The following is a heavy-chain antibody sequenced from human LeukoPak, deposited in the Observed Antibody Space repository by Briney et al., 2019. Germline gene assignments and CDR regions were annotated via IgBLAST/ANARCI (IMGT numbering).Heavy chain of an antibody. CDR1: GFTFSSYS. V-gene: IGHV3-48*01. J-gene: IGHJ4*02. CDR2: ISSSSSTI. D-gene: IGHD5-18*01. Sequence: GGSLRLSCAASGFTFSSYSMNWVRQAPGKGLERVSYISSSSSTIYYADSVKGRFTISRDNAKNSLYLQMNSLRAEDTAVYYCARDRLVRGYSYGEVDYWGQGTLVTVSS. CDR3: ARDRLVRGYSYGEVDY.